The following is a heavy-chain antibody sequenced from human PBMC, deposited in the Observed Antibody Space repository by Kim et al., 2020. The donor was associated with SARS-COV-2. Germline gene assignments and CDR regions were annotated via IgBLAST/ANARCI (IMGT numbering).Heavy chain of an antibody. CDR3: AREPARLLYFDS. J-gene: IGHJ4*02. CDR1: SYTFTTYY. Sequence: ASVKVSCKASSYTFTTYYMHWLRQAPGQGLEWMGMIVPSGGTINYAQRFQGRVTMTRDTSTSTVYLELSSLRSADTAMYYCAREPARLLYFDSWGQGTLV. V-gene: IGHV1-46*01. CDR2: IVPSGGTI. D-gene: IGHD2-21*01.